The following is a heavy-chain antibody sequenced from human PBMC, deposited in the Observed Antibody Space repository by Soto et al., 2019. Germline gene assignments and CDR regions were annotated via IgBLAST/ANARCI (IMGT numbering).Heavy chain of an antibody. Sequence: GGSLRLSCAASGFTFSSYAMHWVRQAPGKGLEWVAVISYDGSNKYYADSVKGRFTISRDNSKNTLYLQMNSLRAEDTAVYYCATLKGITMIVVALPFDIWGQGTMVTVSS. J-gene: IGHJ3*02. CDR3: ATLKGITMIVVALPFDI. D-gene: IGHD3-22*01. CDR2: ISYDGSNK. CDR1: GFTFSSYA. V-gene: IGHV3-30-3*01.